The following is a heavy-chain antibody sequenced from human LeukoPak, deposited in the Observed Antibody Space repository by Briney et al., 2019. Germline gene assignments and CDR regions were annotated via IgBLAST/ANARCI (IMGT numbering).Heavy chain of an antibody. CDR1: GYTFTGYY. Sequence: GASVKVSCKASGYTFTGYYMHWVRQAPGQGLEWMGWINPNSGGTNYAQKFQGRVTMTRDTSISTAYMELSRLRSDDTAVYYCARDERGYSGYAEFDYWGQGTLVTVSS. D-gene: IGHD5-12*01. J-gene: IGHJ4*02. CDR3: ARDERGYSGYAEFDY. V-gene: IGHV1-2*02. CDR2: INPNSGGT.